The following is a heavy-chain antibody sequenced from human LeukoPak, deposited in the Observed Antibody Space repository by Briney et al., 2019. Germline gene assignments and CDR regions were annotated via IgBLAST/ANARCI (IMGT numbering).Heavy chain of an antibody. D-gene: IGHD4-17*01. CDR1: GGSISSSSKY. Sequence: PSETLSLTCTVSGGSISSSSKYWGWIRQPPGKGLEWIGSIYYSGTTYYNPSLKSRVAISVDTSKNQFSLKLSSVTAADTAVYYCARWDDYGDYKERGSWFDPWGQGTLVTVSS. J-gene: IGHJ5*02. V-gene: IGHV4-39*07. CDR3: ARWDDYGDYKERGSWFDP. CDR2: IYYSGTT.